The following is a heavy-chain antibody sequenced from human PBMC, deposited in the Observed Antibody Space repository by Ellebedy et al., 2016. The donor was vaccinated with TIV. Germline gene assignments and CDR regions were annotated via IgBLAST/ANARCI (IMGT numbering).Heavy chain of an antibody. CDR1: GFTFSRYD. V-gene: IGHV3-13*01. J-gene: IGHJ4*02. CDR2: IGTACDT. Sequence: PGGSLRLSCAASGFTFSRYDMPSVRQVTGKGLEWVSAIGTACDTYYPGSVKGRFTISRENAKNSLYLQMNSLRAGDTAVYYCARATEGLDYWGQGTLVTVSS. CDR3: ARATEGLDY. D-gene: IGHD1-14*01.